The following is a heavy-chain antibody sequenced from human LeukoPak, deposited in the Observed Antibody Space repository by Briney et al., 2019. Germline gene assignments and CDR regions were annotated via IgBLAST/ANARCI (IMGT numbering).Heavy chain of an antibody. CDR2: ISSSSSTI. J-gene: IGHJ4*02. D-gene: IGHD6-13*01. CDR3: AREPYSSNWRQYYFDY. V-gene: IGHV3-48*02. CDR1: GFTFNTYA. Sequence: GGSLRLSCAASGFTFNTYAMNWVRQAPGKGLEWVSYISSSSSTIYYADSVKGRFTISRENAKNSLYLQMNSLRDEDAAVYYCAREPYSSNWRQYYFDYWGQGTLVTVSS.